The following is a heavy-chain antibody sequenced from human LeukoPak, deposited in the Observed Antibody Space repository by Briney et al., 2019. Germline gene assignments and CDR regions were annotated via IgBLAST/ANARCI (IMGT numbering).Heavy chain of an antibody. V-gene: IGHV3-48*03. CDR3: ARAPDGYEAFDI. CDR1: GFTLSSYE. D-gene: IGHD3-22*01. J-gene: IGHJ3*02. CDR2: ISSSGGTI. Sequence: GGSLRLSCAASGFTLSSYEMNWVRQAPGKGLEWVSYISSSGGTIYYADSVKGRFTISRDNSKNTLYLQMNSLRAEDTAVYYCARAPDGYEAFDIWGQGTMVTVSS.